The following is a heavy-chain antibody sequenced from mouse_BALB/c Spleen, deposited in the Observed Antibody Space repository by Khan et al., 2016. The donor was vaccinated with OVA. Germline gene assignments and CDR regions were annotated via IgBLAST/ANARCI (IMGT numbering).Heavy chain of an antibody. V-gene: IGHV2-6-1*01. Sequence: VQLVESGPGLVVPSQSLSITCTISGFSLSNYGVHWVRQPPGKGLEWLVVIWSDGSAIYNSVFKARLSISKDNSKNQVFLKMNSLQTDDTAMYYCARQPYYHYYIMDYWGQGTSVTVSS. D-gene: IGHD2-10*01. CDR2: IWSDGSA. CDR3: ARQPYYHYYIMDY. J-gene: IGHJ4*01. CDR1: GFSLSNYG.